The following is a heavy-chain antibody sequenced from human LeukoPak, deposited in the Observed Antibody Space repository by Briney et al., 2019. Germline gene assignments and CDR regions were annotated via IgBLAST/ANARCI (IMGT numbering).Heavy chain of an antibody. D-gene: IGHD3-22*01. J-gene: IGHJ4*02. CDR1: GFTFSSYG. V-gene: IGHV3-33*01. CDR3: ARGYDSSGPGFDY. Sequence: GGSLRLSCAASGFTFSSYGMHWVRQAPGKGLEWVAVIWYDGSNKYYADSVKGRFTISRDNSKNTLYLQMNSLRAEDTAVYYCARGYDSSGPGFDYWGQGTLVTVSS. CDR2: IWYDGSNK.